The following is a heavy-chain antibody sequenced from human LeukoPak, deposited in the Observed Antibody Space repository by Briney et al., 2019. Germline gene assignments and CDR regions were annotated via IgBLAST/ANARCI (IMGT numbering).Heavy chain of an antibody. CDR2: IRSKAYGGTT. CDR1: GFTFGDYA. D-gene: IGHD3-22*01. V-gene: IGHV3-49*05. Sequence: KPGRSLRLSCTASGFTFGDYAMSWFRQASGKGLEWVGFIRSKAYGGTTEYAASVKGRFTISRDDSKSIAYLQMNSLKTEDTAVYYAAIVVDYDAFDIWGQGTMVTVSS. CDR3: AIVVDYDAFDI. J-gene: IGHJ3*02.